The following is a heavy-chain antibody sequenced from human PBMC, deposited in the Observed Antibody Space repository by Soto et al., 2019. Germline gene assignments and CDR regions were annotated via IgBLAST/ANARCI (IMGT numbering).Heavy chain of an antibody. Sequence: QVQLVQSGGEVKKPGASVTVSCKASGYTFINYHITSVRQAPGQGLEWMAWINTYNGMTDYAQRFQGRVTMTRDTSTSTAYMELRNLGSDDTAVYFCAKSPRGEMATDWGQGNLVTVSS. CDR2: INTYNGMT. CDR3: AKSPRGEMATD. J-gene: IGHJ4*02. D-gene: IGHD5-12*01. CDR1: GYTFINYH. V-gene: IGHV1-18*01.